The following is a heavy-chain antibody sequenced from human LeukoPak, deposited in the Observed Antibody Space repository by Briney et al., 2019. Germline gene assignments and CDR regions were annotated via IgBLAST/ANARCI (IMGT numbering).Heavy chain of an antibody. J-gene: IGHJ5*02. CDR2: IYYSGIT. CDR3: ARHGHSGSSSLNWFDP. CDR1: GGSISSGYYY. V-gene: IGHV4-39*01. D-gene: IGHD6-13*01. Sequence: SETLSLTCTVSGGSISSGYYYWGWIRQPPGQGLEWIGCIYYSGITYSNPSQKSRLTIYEETSKNQFCHKRNSVTAADTAVYYCARHGHSGSSSLNWFDPWGQGTLVTVSS.